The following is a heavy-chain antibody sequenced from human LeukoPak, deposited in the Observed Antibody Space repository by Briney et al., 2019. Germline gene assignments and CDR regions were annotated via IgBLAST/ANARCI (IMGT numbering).Heavy chain of an antibody. J-gene: IGHJ4*02. D-gene: IGHD4-17*01. CDR2: ISSSSTYI. Sequence: GGSLRLSCAASGFTFSSYSMNWVRQAPGKGLEWVSSISSSSTYIYYADSVKGRFTISRDNAKNSLFLQMNSLRAEDTAVYYCARDYYGDYYFDYWGQGTLVTVSS. CDR1: GFTFSSYS. CDR3: ARDYYGDYYFDY. V-gene: IGHV3-21*01.